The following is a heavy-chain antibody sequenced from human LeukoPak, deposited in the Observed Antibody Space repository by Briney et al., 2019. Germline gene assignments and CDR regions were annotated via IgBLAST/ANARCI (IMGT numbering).Heavy chain of an antibody. D-gene: IGHD4/OR15-4a*01. CDR1: GFTFSSYS. J-gene: IGHJ4*02. V-gene: IGHV3-48*01. Sequence: GGSLRLSCAASGFTFSSYSINWVRQAPGKGLEWVSYISSFSSNIYYADSVKGRFTISRDNAKNSLYLQMNSLRGEDTAVYYCARGSYGAVDYWGQGTLVTISS. CDR2: ISSFSSNI. CDR3: ARGSYGAVDY.